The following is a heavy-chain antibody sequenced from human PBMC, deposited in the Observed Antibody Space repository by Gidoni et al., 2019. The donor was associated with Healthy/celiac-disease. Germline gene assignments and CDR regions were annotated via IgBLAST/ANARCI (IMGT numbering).Heavy chain of an antibody. CDR1: GGSFSGYY. J-gene: IGHJ3*02. CDR2: INHSGST. CDR3: ARGRVVAATTMAFDI. D-gene: IGHD2-15*01. Sequence: QVQLQQWGAGLLKPSETLSLTCAVYGGSFSGYYWRWIRQPPGKGLEWIGEINHSGSTNYNPSLKSRVTISVDTSKNQFSLKLSSVTAADTAVYYCARGRVVAATTMAFDIWGQGTMVTVSS. V-gene: IGHV4-34*01.